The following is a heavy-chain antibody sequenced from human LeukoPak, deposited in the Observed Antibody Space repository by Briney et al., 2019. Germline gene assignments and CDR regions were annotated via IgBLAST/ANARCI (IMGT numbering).Heavy chain of an antibody. D-gene: IGHD6-13*01. J-gene: IGHJ5*02. CDR3: ARDLFFAGAAAGTNWFDP. CDR2: ISSSGSTI. V-gene: IGHV3-48*03. Sequence: GGSLRLSCAASGFTFSSYAMSWVRQAPGKGLEWVSYISSSGSTIYYADSVKGRFTISRDNAKNSLYLQMNSLRAEDTAVYYCARDLFFAGAAAGTNWFDPWGQGTLVTVSS. CDR1: GFTFSSYA.